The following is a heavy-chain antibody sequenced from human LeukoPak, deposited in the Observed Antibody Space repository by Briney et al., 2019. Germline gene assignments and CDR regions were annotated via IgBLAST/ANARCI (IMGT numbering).Heavy chain of an antibody. D-gene: IGHD1-14*01. CDR3: AREGLDRGYFDY. J-gene: IGHJ4*02. CDR1: GFTFSSYE. V-gene: IGHV3-48*03. Sequence: GGSLRLSCAASGFTFSSYEMNWVRQAPGKGLEWVSYISSSGSTIYYADSVKGRFTISRDNAKNSLYLQMNSLRAEDTAVYYCAREGLDRGYFDYWGQGTLVTVSS. CDR2: ISSSGSTI.